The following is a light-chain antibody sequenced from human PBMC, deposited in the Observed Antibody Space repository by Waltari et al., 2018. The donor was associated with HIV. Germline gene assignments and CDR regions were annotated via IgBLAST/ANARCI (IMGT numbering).Light chain of an antibody. CDR2: LAS. CDR3: MQALQTPLIT. CDR1: QSLLNSNVFNY. Sequence: DIVMTQSPLSLPVTPGEPASISCRSSQSLLNSNVFNYLDWYLQKPGQSPRLLIYLASDRAPGVPDRFSGSGSGTDLTLKISRVEAEDVGVYYCMQALQTPLITFGQGTRLEIK. J-gene: IGKJ5*01. V-gene: IGKV2-28*01.